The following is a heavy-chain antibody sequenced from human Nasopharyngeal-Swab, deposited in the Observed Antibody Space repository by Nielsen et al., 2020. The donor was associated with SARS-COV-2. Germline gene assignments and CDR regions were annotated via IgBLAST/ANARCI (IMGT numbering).Heavy chain of an antibody. J-gene: IGHJ4*02. CDR2: FDPEDGET. V-gene: IGHV1-24*01. Sequence: ASVKVSCKVSGYTLIELSMHWVRQAPGKGLEWMGGFDPEDGETIYAQKFQGRVTMTEDTSTDTAYMELSSLRSEDTAVYYCATAPRGYSGYDRRTPFDYWGQGTLVTVSS. CDR3: ATAPRGYSGYDRRTPFDY. CDR1: GYTLIELS. D-gene: IGHD5-12*01.